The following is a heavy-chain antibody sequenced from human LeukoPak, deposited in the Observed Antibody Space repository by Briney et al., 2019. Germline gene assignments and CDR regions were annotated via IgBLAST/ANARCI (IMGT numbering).Heavy chain of an antibody. D-gene: IGHD6-6*01. CDR2: IYYSGST. J-gene: IGHJ6*03. Sequence: PSETLSLTCTVSGGSISSGGYYWSWIRQHPGEGLEWIGYIYYSGSTYYNPSLKSRVTISVDTSKNQFSLKLSSVTAADTAVYYCARGIAARLRYYYYYMDVWGKGTTVTVSS. CDR1: GGSISSGGYY. V-gene: IGHV4-31*03. CDR3: ARGIAARLRYYYYYMDV.